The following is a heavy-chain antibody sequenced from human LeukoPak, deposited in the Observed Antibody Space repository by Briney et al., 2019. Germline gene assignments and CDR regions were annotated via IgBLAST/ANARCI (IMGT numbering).Heavy chain of an antibody. J-gene: IGHJ4*02. D-gene: IGHD3-22*01. CDR2: INHSGST. CDR1: GGSFSGYY. CDR3: ASNDSSGYPDLNH. V-gene: IGHV4-34*01. Sequence: SETLSLTCAVYGGSFSGYYWSWIRQPPGKGLEWIGEINHSGSTNYNPSLKSRVTLSVDTSKNQFSLKLSSVTAADTAVYYCASNDSSGYPDLNHWGQGTLVTVSS.